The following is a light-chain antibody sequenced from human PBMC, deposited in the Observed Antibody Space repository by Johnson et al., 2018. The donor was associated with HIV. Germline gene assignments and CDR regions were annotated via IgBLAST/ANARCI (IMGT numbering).Light chain of an antibody. J-gene: IGLJ1*01. CDR3: GTWDSSRSAGYV. Sequence: QSVLTQPPSVSAAPGQKVTISCSGSSCDIGNNYVSCHQQLPGTAPKLLIYENNKRPSGIPDRFSGSKSGTSATLGITGLQTGDEADYYGGTWDSSRSAGYVFVTRTKAPVL. V-gene: IGLV1-51*01. CDR1: SCDIGNNY. CDR2: ENN.